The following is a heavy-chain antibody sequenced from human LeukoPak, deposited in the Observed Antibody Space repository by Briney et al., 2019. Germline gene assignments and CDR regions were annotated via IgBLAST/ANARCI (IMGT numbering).Heavy chain of an antibody. V-gene: IGHV4-39*01. CDR1: GGSISSSNFY. J-gene: IGHJ4*02. D-gene: IGHD1-14*01. Sequence: SETLSLTCPVSGGSISSSNFYWDWIRQPPGKGLEWIATTYYRGSTFYNPFLRSRLTISVDTSKDQFSLRVTSVTAADTAVYFCGSATSEPQVYHSDYRGQGTLVTVSS. CDR3: GSATSEPQVYHSDY. CDR2: TYYRGST.